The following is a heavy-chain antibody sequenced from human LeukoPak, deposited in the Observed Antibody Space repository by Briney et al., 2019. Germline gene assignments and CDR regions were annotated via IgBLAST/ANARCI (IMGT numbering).Heavy chain of an antibody. V-gene: IGHV4-39*07. CDR1: GGSISSSSYY. CDR3: ARVLLWFGELLSPRQYNYYYMDV. D-gene: IGHD3-10*01. CDR2: INHSGST. Sequence: PSETLSLTCTVSGGSISSSSYYWGWIRQPPGKGLEWIGEINHSGSTNYNPSLKSRVTISVDTSKNQFSLKLSSVTAADTAVYYCARVLLWFGELLSPRQYNYYYMDVWGKGTTVTISS. J-gene: IGHJ6*03.